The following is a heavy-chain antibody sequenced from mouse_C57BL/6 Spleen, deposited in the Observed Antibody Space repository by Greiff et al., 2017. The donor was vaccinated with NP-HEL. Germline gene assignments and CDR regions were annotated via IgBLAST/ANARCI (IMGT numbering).Heavy chain of an antibody. Sequence: QVQLQQSGAELVKPGASVKISCKASGYAFSSYWMNWVKQRPGKGLEWIGQIYPGDGDTNYNGKFKGKATLTADKSSSTAYMQLSSLTSEDSAVYFCANIYYDYDDGTGDYWGQGTTLTVSS. D-gene: IGHD2-4*01. CDR1: GYAFSSYW. J-gene: IGHJ2*01. CDR3: ANIYYDYDDGTGDY. V-gene: IGHV1-80*01. CDR2: IYPGDGDT.